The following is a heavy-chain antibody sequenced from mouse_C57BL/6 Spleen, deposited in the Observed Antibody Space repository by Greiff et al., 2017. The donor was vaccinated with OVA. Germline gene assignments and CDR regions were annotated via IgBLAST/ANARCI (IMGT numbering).Heavy chain of an antibody. Sequence: VQLQQSGAELVRPGASVKLSCKASGYTFTDYYINWVKQRPGQGLEWIARIYPGSGNTYYNEKFKGKATLTAEKSSSTAYMQLSSLTSEDSAVYFCARSGYGNPWFAYWGQGTLVTVSA. J-gene: IGHJ3*01. D-gene: IGHD2-1*01. CDR1: GYTFTDYY. V-gene: IGHV1-76*01. CDR3: ARSGYGNPWFAY. CDR2: IYPGSGNT.